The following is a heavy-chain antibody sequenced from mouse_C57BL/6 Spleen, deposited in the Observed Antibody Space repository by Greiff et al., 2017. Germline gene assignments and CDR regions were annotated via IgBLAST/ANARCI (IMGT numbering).Heavy chain of an antibody. CDR1: GYSITSGYD. CDR3: ARGGAYYSNFAY. Sequence: DVKLQESGPGMVKPSQSLSLTCTVTGYSITSGYDWHWIRHFPGNKLEWMGYISYSGSTNYNPSLKSRISITHDTSKNHFFLKLNSVTTEDTATYYCARGGAYYSNFAYWGQGTLVTVSA. J-gene: IGHJ3*01. D-gene: IGHD2-5*01. CDR2: ISYSGST. V-gene: IGHV3-1*01.